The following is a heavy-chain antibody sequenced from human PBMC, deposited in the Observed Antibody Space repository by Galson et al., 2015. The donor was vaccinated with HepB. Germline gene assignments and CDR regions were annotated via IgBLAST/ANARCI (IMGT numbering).Heavy chain of an antibody. V-gene: IGHV4-31*03. J-gene: IGHJ3*02. Sequence: TLSLTCTVSGGSISSGGYYWSWIRQHPGKGLEWIGYIYYSGSTYYNPSLKSRVTISVDTSKNQFSLKLSSVTAADTAVYYCARAPVEMATIAFEIWGQGTMVTVSS. CDR1: GGSISSGGYY. CDR3: ARAPVEMATIAFEI. D-gene: IGHD5-24*01. CDR2: IYYSGST.